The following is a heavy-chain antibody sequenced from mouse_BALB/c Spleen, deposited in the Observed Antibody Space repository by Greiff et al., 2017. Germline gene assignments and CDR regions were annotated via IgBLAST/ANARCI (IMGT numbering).Heavy chain of an antibody. J-gene: IGHJ3*01. V-gene: IGHV5-12-1*01. Sequence: EVQLVESGGGLVKPGGSLKLSCAASGFAFSSYDMSWVRQTPEKRLEWVAYISSGGGSTYYPDTVKGRFTISRDNAKNTLYLQMSSLKSEDTAMYYCARQDIFTTAPFFAYWGQGTLVTVSA. CDR3: ARQDIFTTAPFFAY. D-gene: IGHD1-2*01. CDR2: ISSGGGST. CDR1: GFAFSSYD.